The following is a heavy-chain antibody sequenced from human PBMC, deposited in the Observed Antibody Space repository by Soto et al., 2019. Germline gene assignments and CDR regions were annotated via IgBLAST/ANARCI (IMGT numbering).Heavy chain of an antibody. CDR3: ATKARVTNYLYYGMDV. CDR1: VLTFNTSG. Sequence: GXSLRLSCEVSVLTFNTSGMHWVRQAPGKGLEWLAVISYDGATQYYGDTVKGRFTISRDNSKNTLFLHMGRLRAEDTAMYYCATKARVTNYLYYGMDVWGLGTTVTVSS. D-gene: IGHD2-21*02. CDR2: ISYDGATQ. V-gene: IGHV3-30*03. J-gene: IGHJ6*02.